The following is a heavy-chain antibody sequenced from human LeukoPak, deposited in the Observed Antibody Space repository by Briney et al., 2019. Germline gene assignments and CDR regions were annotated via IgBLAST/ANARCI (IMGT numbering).Heavy chain of an antibody. J-gene: IGHJ4*02. Sequence: GGSLRLSCAASGFTFSSYAMHWVRQAPGKGLEWVAVISYDGSNKYYADSVKGRFTISRDNSKNTLYLQMNSLRAEDTAVYYCAKDSQRLQYYFDYWGQGTLVTVSS. CDR1: GFTFSSYA. V-gene: IGHV3-30*04. CDR3: AKDSQRLQYYFDY. D-gene: IGHD6-25*01. CDR2: ISYDGSNK.